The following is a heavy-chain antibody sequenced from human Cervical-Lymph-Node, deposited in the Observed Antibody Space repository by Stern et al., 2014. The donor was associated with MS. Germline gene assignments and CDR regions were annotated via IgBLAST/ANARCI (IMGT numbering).Heavy chain of an antibody. J-gene: IGHJ3*01. CDR1: GFIFRNYA. Sequence: MQLVESGGGVVHPGRSLRLSCAASGFIFRNYAIHWVRQAPGKGLEWVAVISYEGDNKYYADSVKGRFTISRDNSKTTVYLQMNRLRAEDTAVYYCARDGADYYGSGTYHDAFDVWGQGTMVTVSS. V-gene: IGHV3-30-3*01. D-gene: IGHD3-10*01. CDR2: ISYEGDNK. CDR3: ARDGADYYGSGTYHDAFDV.